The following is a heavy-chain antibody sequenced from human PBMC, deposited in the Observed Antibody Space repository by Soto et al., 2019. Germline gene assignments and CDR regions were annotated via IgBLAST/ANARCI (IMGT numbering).Heavy chain of an antibody. CDR2: IYYSGST. CDR3: ARTKWATPIPYYFAY. CDR1: GGSVSSTSYC. J-gene: IGHJ4*02. V-gene: IGHV4-61*01. Sequence: SETLSLTCSVSGGSVSSTSYCWSWIRQPPGKRLEWIGYIYYSGSTIYNPSLKSRVTISIDTSKNQLTLKTRPVRAADTAVYYCARTKWATPIPYYFAYWGQGILVTVSS. D-gene: IGHD2-21*01.